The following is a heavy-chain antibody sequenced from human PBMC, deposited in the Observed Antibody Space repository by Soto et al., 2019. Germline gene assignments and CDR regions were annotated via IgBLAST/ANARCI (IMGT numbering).Heavy chain of an antibody. D-gene: IGHD3-22*01. CDR2: IYYSGST. CDR1: GGSISSGGYY. CDR3: ARGPYYYDSSGYPLYFVY. Sequence: SETLSLTCTVSGGSISSGGYYWSWIRQHPGKGLEWIGYIYYSGSTYYNPSLKSRVTISVDTSKNQFSLKLSSVTAADTAVYYCARGPYYYDSSGYPLYFVYWGQGTLVTVSS. V-gene: IGHV4-31*03. J-gene: IGHJ4*02.